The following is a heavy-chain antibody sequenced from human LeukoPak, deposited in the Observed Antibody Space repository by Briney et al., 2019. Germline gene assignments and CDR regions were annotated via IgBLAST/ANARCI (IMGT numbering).Heavy chain of an antibody. CDR1: GGSISRYY. CDR2: IYANGNT. V-gene: IGHV4-4*07. J-gene: IGHJ4*02. CDR3: ARRDSSGYYVY. Sequence: SETLSLTCTVSGGSISRYYWVWIRQPAGKGLEWIGRIYANGNTNYNPSLKSRVTMSVDTSKNQFSLKLSSVTAADTAVYYCARRDSSGYYVYWGQGALVTVSS. D-gene: IGHD3-22*01.